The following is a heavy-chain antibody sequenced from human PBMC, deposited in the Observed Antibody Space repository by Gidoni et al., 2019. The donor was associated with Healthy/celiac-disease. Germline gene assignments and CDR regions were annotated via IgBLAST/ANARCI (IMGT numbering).Heavy chain of an antibody. V-gene: IGHV3-21*01. D-gene: IGHD4-17*01. CDR1: GFTFSSYI. CDR2: ISSSSSYI. CDR3: ARADQNDYGDYYYYYYMDV. Sequence: EVQLVESGGGLVKPGGSLRLSCAASGFTFSSYILNWVRQAPGKGLEWVASISSSSSYIYYADSVKGRFTISRDNAKNSLYLQMNSLRAEDTAVYYCARADQNDYGDYYYYYYMDVWGKGTTVTVSS. J-gene: IGHJ6*03.